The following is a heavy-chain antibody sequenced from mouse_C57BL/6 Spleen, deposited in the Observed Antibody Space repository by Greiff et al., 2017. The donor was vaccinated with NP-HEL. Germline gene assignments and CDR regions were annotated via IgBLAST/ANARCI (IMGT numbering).Heavy chain of an antibody. Sequence: EVQLQQSGPELVKPGASVKIPCKASGYTFTDYNMDWVKQSHGKSLEWIGDINPNNGGTIYNQKFKGKATLTVDKSSSTAYMELRSLTSEDTAVYDCARWHYDYEHYYAMDYWGQGTSVTVSS. D-gene: IGHD2-4*01. CDR1: GYTFTDYN. CDR3: ARWHYDYEHYYAMDY. J-gene: IGHJ4*01. V-gene: IGHV1-18*01. CDR2: INPNNGGT.